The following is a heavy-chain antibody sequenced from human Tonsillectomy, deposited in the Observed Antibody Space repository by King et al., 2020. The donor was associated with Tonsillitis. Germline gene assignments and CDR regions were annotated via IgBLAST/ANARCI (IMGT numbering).Heavy chain of an antibody. CDR1: GFTFSNAW. Sequence: VQLVQSGGGLVKPGGSLRLSCAASGFTFSNAWMSWVRQAPGKGLEWVGRIKSKTDGGTTDYAAPVKGRFTISRDDSKNTLYLQMNSLRTEDTAVYYCTTEGAVAGSFDYWGQGTLVTVSS. V-gene: IGHV3-15*01. CDR3: TTEGAVAGSFDY. CDR2: IKSKTDGGTT. J-gene: IGHJ4*02. D-gene: IGHD6-19*01.